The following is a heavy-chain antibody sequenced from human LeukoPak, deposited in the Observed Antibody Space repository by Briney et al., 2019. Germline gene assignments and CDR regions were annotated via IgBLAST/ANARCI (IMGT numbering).Heavy chain of an antibody. Sequence: ASVKVSCKASGYTFTGYYMRWVRQAPGQGLEWMGWINPNSGGTNYAQKFQGRVTMTRDTSISTAYMELSRLRSDDTAVYYCARDKCSGGSCLDYWGQGTLVTVSS. CDR1: GYTFTGYY. D-gene: IGHD2-15*01. J-gene: IGHJ4*02. CDR3: ARDKCSGGSCLDY. V-gene: IGHV1-2*02. CDR2: INPNSGGT.